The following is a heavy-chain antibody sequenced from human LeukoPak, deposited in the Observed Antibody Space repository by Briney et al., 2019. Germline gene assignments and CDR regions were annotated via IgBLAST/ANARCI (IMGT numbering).Heavy chain of an antibody. J-gene: IGHJ4*02. Sequence: SETLSLTCTVSGGSISSSSYYWGWIRQPPGKGLEWIGSIYYSGSTYYNPSLKSRVTISVDTSKNQFSLQLNSVTPEDTAVYYCARAREAQYSSSWYAFDYWGQGTLVTVSS. CDR2: IYYSGST. CDR3: ARAREAQYSSSWYAFDY. V-gene: IGHV4-39*01. CDR1: GGSISSSSYY. D-gene: IGHD6-13*01.